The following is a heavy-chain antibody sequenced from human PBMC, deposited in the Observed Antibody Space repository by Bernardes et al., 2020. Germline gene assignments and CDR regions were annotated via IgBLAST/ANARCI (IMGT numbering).Heavy chain of an antibody. CDR3: ARDSGYSTGWYPGY. V-gene: IGHV3-30*04. CDR1: GFTFSTHA. D-gene: IGHD6-19*01. CDR2: LSSIGSDK. Sequence: GGSLRLSCAASGFTFSTHAMHWVRQAPGKGLEWVAVLSSIGSDKKYGDSVRGRFTISRDNSRNTLYLQMNSLRPEDTAVYYCARDSGYSTGWYPGYWGQGTRVTVSS. J-gene: IGHJ4*02.